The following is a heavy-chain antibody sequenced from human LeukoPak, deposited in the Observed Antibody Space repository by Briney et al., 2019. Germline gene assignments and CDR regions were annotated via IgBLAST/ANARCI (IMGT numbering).Heavy chain of an antibody. V-gene: IGHV4-59*01. CDR2: IYYSGST. D-gene: IGHD3-9*01. CDR3: ARDRGAYYDILTGYSDYYYYGMDV. J-gene: IGHJ6*02. CDR1: GGSISSYY. Sequence: SETLSLTCTVSGGSISSYYWSWIRRPPGKGLEWIGYIYYSGSTNYNPSLKSRVTISVDTSKNQFSLKLSSVTAADTAVYYCARDRGAYYDILTGYSDYYYYGMDVWGQGTTVTVSS.